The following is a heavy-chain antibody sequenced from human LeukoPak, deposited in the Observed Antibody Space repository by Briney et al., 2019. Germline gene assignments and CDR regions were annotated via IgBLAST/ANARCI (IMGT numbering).Heavy chain of an antibody. CDR2: VYYSGST. V-gene: IGHV4-39*01. D-gene: IGHD5-18*01. CDR1: GGSISSTSYY. J-gene: IGHJ4*02. Sequence: SETLSLTCTVSGGSISSTSYYWGWIRQPPGKGLECIGSVYYSGSTYYNPSLKSRVTISVDTSKNQFSLKLSSVTAADTALYYCARVARYSYVRFAPDYWGQGTLVTVSS. CDR3: ARVARYSYVRFAPDY.